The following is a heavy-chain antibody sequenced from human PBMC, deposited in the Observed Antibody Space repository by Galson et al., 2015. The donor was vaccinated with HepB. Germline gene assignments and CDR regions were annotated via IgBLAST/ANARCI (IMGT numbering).Heavy chain of an antibody. CDR3: ARGGAVSYKM. V-gene: IGHV4-34*01. CDR1: NGSFSGYL. Sequence: ETLSLTCAVYNGSFSGYLWTWIRQPPGKGLEWIGEINHSGRTNSNPSLKSRVTISVDTSKKQFTLKLNSVTAADTAMYYCARGGAVSYKMWGQGTLVTVSS. J-gene: IGHJ4*02. D-gene: IGHD5-24*01. CDR2: INHSGRT.